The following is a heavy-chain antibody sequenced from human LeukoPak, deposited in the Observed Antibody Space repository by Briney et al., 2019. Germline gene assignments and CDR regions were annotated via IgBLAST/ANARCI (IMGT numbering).Heavy chain of an antibody. D-gene: IGHD3-16*01. J-gene: IGHJ4*02. Sequence: ASVKVSCKASGYTFTNYGISWVRQAPGQGLEWMGLISTYNGNTNYAQKFQGRVTMTTDTSTSTAYMELRSLRSDDTAVYYCARGGPKLGELDIYYFDYWGQGTLVTVSS. CDR2: ISTYNGNT. CDR1: GYTFTNYG. V-gene: IGHV1-18*01. CDR3: ARGGPKLGELDIYYFDY.